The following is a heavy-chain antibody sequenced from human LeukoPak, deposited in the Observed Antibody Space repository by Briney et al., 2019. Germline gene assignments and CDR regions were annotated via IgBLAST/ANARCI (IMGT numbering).Heavy chain of an antibody. Sequence: GGSLRLSCAASGFTLSRSTMSWLRQAPGKGLEWVSALNSGGGSTSAESVKGRFTISRDNSKNTLYLQMNSLRAEDTALYYCARGSDTAGSYRPFDYWGQETLVTVSS. CDR1: GFTLSRST. CDR3: ARGSDTAGSYRPFDY. CDR2: LNSGGGST. J-gene: IGHJ4*02. V-gene: IGHV3-23*01. D-gene: IGHD3-10*01.